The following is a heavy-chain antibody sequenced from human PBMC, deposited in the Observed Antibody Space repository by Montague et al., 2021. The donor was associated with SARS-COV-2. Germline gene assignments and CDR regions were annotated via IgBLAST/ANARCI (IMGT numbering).Heavy chain of an antibody. Sequence: SETLSLTCAVHGGSFSTYSWNWIRQPPGKGLEWIGEIHHGGSTNYNPSLKSRVTISADTSKSQFSQKLTSVAAADTAVYYCARLGDGVVPSPILGVGPYYSYYYMDVWGKGTTVTVSS. CDR3: ARLGDGVVPSPILGVGPYYSYYYMDV. J-gene: IGHJ6*03. CDR2: IHHGGST. D-gene: IGHD3-10*01. V-gene: IGHV4-34*01. CDR1: GGSFSTYS.